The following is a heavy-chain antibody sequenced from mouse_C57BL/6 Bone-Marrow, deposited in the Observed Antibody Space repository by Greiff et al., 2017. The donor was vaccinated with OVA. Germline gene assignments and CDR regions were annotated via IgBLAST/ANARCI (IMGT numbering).Heavy chain of an antibody. CDR3: TLIYYYGSSPPWFAY. CDR1: GFNIKDDY. J-gene: IGHJ3*01. Sequence: VQLKQSGAELVRPGASVKLSCTASGFNIKDDYMHWVKQRPEQGLEWIGWIDPENGDTEYASKFQGKATITADTSSNTAYLQLSSLTSEDTAVYYCTLIYYYGSSPPWFAYWGQGTLVTVSA. CDR2: IDPENGDT. V-gene: IGHV14-4*01. D-gene: IGHD1-1*01.